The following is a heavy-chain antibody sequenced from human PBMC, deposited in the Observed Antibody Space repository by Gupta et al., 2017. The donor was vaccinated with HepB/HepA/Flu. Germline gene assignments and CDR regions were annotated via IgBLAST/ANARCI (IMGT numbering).Heavy chain of an antibody. D-gene: IGHD6-19*01. CDR1: GFTFSSFD. CDR2: INRDAGKT. Sequence: EVQLLESGGDLLPPGGSLRLSCAASGFTFSSFDMNWVRQAPGKGLEWVSGINRDAGKTHYADFVKGRFTISRDNSRNTLSLQMTSLRVEDTAVYYCAKALASGRMFYFDSWGQGTLVTVS. CDR3: AKALASGRMFYFDS. J-gene: IGHJ4*02. V-gene: IGHV3-23*01.